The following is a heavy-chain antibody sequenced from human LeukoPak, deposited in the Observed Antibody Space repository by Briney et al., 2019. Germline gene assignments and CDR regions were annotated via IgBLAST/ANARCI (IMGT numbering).Heavy chain of an antibody. D-gene: IGHD2-15*01. CDR3: AREAVAAPYYFDY. V-gene: IGHV3-66*02. J-gene: IGHJ4*02. CDR2: IYSGGST. Sequence: GGSLRLSCAASGFTVSRKYMSWVRQAPGKGLEWVSVIYSGGSTYYADSVKGRSTISRDNSKNTLYLQMNSLRAEDTAVYYCAREAVAAPYYFDYWGQGTLVTVSS. CDR1: GFTVSRKY.